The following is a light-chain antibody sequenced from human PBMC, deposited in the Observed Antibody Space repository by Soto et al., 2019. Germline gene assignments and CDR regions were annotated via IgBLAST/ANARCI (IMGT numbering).Light chain of an antibody. CDR1: SSDVGGYNY. V-gene: IGLV2-11*01. J-gene: IGLJ2*01. CDR3: CSYAGSSLV. Sequence: QSALTQPASVSGSPGQSITISCTGISSDVGGYNYVSWYQHHPGKAPKLIIFDVNKRPSGVPDRFSGSKSGNTASLTISGLQPEDEADYYCCSYAGSSLVFGGGTKLTVL. CDR2: DVN.